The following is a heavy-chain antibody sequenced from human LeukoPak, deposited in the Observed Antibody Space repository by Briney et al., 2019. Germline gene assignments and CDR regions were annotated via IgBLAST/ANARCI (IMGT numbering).Heavy chain of an antibody. CDR2: IIPIFGKA. CDR1: GGTFSSYA. D-gene: IGHD4-17*01. V-gene: IGHV1-69*13. Sequence: SVKVSCKASGGTFSSYAISWVRQAPGQGLEWMGGIIPIFGKANYAQKFQGRVTITADESTSTAYMELSSLRSEDTAVYYCARGLEMTTVTILTPWYFDLWGRGTLVTVSS. J-gene: IGHJ2*01. CDR3: ARGLEMTTVTILTPWYFDL.